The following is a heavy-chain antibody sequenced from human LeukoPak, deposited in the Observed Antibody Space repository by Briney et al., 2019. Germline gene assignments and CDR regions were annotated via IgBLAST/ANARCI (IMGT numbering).Heavy chain of an antibody. CDR1: GFTFSSYS. V-gene: IGHV3-48*01. D-gene: IGHD1-7*01. J-gene: IGHJ6*03. Sequence: GGCLRLSCAASGFTFSSYSMNWVRQAPGKGLEWVSYISSSSSTIYYADSVKGRFTISRDNAKNSLYLKMNSLRAADTAVYYCARDPNYADYYYYMDVWGKGTTVTVSS. CDR2: ISSSSSTI. CDR3: ARDPNYADYYYYMDV.